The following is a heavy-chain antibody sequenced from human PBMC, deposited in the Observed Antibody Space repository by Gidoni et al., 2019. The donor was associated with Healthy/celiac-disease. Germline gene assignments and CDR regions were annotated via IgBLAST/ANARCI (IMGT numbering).Heavy chain of an antibody. CDR1: GFSLSTSGVG. V-gene: IGHV2-5*02. D-gene: IGHD4-17*01. Sequence: QITLKESGPTLVKPTQTLTLTCTFSGFSLSTSGVGVGWIRQPPGKALEWLALIYWDDDKRYSPSLKSRLTITKDTSKNQVVLTMTNMDPVDTATCYCAHQLRWYAGFDYWGQGTLVTVSS. CDR2: IYWDDDK. J-gene: IGHJ4*02. CDR3: AHQLRWYAGFDY.